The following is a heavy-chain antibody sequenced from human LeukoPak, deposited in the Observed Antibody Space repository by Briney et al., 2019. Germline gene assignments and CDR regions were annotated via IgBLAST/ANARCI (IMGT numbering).Heavy chain of an antibody. V-gene: IGHV6-1*01. CDR2: SYYRSKWYN. D-gene: IGHD1-1*01. Sequence: SQTLSLTCAISGDSVSSNSAAWNWIRQSPSRGLEWLGRSYYRSKWYNDYAVSVKSRITINPDTSKNQFSLQLSSVTAADTAVYYCARHLQYSYYYYMDVWGQGTTVTVSS. J-gene: IGHJ6*03. CDR3: ARHLQYSYYYYMDV. CDR1: GDSVSSNSAA.